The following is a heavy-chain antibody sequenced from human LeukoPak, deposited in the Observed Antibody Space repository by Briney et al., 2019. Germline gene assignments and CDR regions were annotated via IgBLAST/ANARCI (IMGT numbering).Heavy chain of an antibody. CDR2: IYYSGST. Sequence: PSETLSLTCTVSGGSISSSSYYWGWIRQPPGKGLEWIGSIYYSGSTYYNPSLKSRVTISVDTSKNQFSLKLSSVTAADTAVYYCASLTYYYDSSGLNWWFDPWGQGTLVTVSS. J-gene: IGHJ5*02. CDR1: GGSISSSSYY. CDR3: ASLTYYYDSSGLNWWFDP. D-gene: IGHD3-22*01. V-gene: IGHV4-39*01.